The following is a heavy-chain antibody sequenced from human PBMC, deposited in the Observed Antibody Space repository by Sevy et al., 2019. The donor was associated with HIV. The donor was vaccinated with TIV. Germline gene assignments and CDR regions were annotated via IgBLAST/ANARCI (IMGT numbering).Heavy chain of an antibody. V-gene: IGHV4-59*01. CDR2: IYYSGST. Sequence: SETLSLTCTVSGGSISSYYWSWIRQPPGKGLEWIGYIYYSGSTNYNHSLKRRVTISVDTSKNQFSLKLSSVTAADTAVYYCARDMLGYCSSTSCYAEGYFDYWGQGTLVTVSS. D-gene: IGHD2-2*01. CDR1: GGSISSYY. CDR3: ARDMLGYCSSTSCYAEGYFDY. J-gene: IGHJ4*02.